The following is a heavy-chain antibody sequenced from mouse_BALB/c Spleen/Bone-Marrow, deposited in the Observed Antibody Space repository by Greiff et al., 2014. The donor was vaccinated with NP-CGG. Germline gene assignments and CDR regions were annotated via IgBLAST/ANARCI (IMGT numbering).Heavy chain of an antibody. CDR3: ARRGLYDGSAWFAY. CDR1: GFTFSSYG. D-gene: IGHD2-3*01. J-gene: IGHJ3*01. CDR2: INSGGSYT. Sequence: EVHLVESGGDLVKPGGSLKLSCAASGFTFSSYGMSWVRQTPDKRLEWVATINSGGSYTYYSDSVKGRFTISRDNAKNTLYLQMSSLKSEDTAMYYCARRGLYDGSAWFAYWGQGTLVTVSA. V-gene: IGHV5-6*01.